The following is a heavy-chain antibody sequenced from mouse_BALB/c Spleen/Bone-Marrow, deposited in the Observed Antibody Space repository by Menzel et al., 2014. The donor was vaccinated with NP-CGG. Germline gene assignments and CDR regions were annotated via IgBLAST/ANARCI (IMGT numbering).Heavy chain of an antibody. D-gene: IGHD1-2*01. V-gene: IGHV5-4*02. J-gene: IGHJ1*01. Sequence: DVMLVESGGGLVKPGGSLKLSCAASGFTFSDYYMYWVRQTPEKRLEWVATISDGGSYTYYPDSVEGRFTISRDNAKNNLYLQMSSLKSEDTAMYYCARVVTTATLYWYFDVWGAGTTVTVSS. CDR1: GFTFSDYY. CDR2: ISDGGSYT. CDR3: ARVVTTATLYWYFDV.